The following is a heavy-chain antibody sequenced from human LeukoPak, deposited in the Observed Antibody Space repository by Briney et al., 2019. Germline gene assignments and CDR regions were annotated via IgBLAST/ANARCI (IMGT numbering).Heavy chain of an antibody. J-gene: IGHJ4*02. CDR2: IPYDGSNK. Sequence: GGSLRLSCAASGFTFSSYAMHWVRQAPGKGLEWVAVIPYDGSNKYYADSVKGRFTISRDNSKNTLYLQMNSLRAEDTAVYYCAREPSSGSYFRDYFDYWGQGTLVTVSS. CDR3: AREPSSGSYFRDYFDY. D-gene: IGHD1-26*01. CDR1: GFTFSSYA. V-gene: IGHV3-30-3*01.